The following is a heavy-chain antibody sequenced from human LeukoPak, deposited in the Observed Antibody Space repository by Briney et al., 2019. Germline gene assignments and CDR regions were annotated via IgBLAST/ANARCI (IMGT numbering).Heavy chain of an antibody. CDR3: VRATSRYQLLYDYFDH. V-gene: IGHV3-30-3*01. CDR1: GFNFRNAW. J-gene: IGHJ4*02. Sequence: GGSLRLSCTASGFNFRNAWMCWVRQAPGKGLEWVAIISYDGSNKYYADSVKGRFTISRDNSKNTLYLQMNSLRAEDTAVYYCVRATSRYQLLYDYFDHWGQGTLVTVSS. D-gene: IGHD2-2*02. CDR2: ISYDGSNK.